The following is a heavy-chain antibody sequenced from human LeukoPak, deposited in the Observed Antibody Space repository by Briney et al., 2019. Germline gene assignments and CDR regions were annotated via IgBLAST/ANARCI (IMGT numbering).Heavy chain of an antibody. V-gene: IGHV4-34*01. CDR1: GGSFSGYY. Sequence: SETLSLTCAVYGGSFSGYYWSWIRQPPGKGLEWIGEINHSGSTNYNPSLKSRVTISVDTSKNQFSLKLSSVTAADTAVYYCARGLIRARYSYWQGDYWGQGTLVTVSS. J-gene: IGHJ4*02. D-gene: IGHD5-18*01. CDR2: INHSGST. CDR3: ARGLIRARYSYWQGDY.